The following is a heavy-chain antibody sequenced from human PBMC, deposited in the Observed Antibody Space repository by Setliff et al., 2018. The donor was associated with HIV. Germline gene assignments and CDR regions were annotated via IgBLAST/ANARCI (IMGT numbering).Heavy chain of an antibody. J-gene: IGHJ3*02. Sequence: GASVKVSCKASGGTFSSYAISWVRQAPGQGLEWMGGIIPILGIANYAQKFQGRVTITADKSTDTAYMELSSLRYEDTAVYYCAREIPDYYDILTGYNIPNAFDIWGQGTMVTVS. CDR3: AREIPDYYDILTGYNIPNAFDI. V-gene: IGHV1-69*10. CDR2: IIPILGIA. D-gene: IGHD3-9*01. CDR1: GGTFSSYA.